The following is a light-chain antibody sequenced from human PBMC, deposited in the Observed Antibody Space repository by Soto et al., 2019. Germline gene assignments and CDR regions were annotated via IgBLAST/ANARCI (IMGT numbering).Light chain of an antibody. CDR2: EVS. Sequence: QSALTQPPSASGYPGQSVTISCTGTSSDVGGYNYVSWYQQHPGKAPKLMIYEVSKRPSGVPDRFSGSKSGNTASLTVSGLQAEDEADYYSSSYAGSNNFEVFGTGTKVTVL. CDR1: SSDVGGYNY. V-gene: IGLV2-8*01. CDR3: SSYAGSNNFEV. J-gene: IGLJ1*01.